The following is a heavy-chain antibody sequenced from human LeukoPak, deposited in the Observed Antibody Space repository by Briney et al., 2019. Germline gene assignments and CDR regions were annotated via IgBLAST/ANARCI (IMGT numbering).Heavy chain of an antibody. CDR3: ARGSSGNYVWGSYRYLPDY. CDR1: GGSFSGYY. Sequence: PSETLSLTCAVYGGSFSGYYWSWIRQPPGKGLEWIGEINHSRSTNYNPSLKSRVTISVDTSKNQFSLKLSSVTAADTAVYYCARGSSGNYVWGSYRYLPDYWGQGTLVTVSS. CDR2: INHSRST. V-gene: IGHV4-34*01. D-gene: IGHD3-16*02. J-gene: IGHJ4*02.